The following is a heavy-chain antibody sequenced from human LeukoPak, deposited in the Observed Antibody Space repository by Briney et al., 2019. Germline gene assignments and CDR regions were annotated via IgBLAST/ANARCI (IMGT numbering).Heavy chain of an antibody. J-gene: IGHJ4*02. D-gene: IGHD3-22*01. V-gene: IGHV3-30*02. CDR2: IRYDGSNK. CDR3: AKDDPYYYDSSGYSDY. Sequence: GGSLRLSCAASGFTFSSYGMHWVRQAPGKGLEWVAFIRYDGSNKYYADSVKGRFTISRDSSKNTLYLQMNSLRAEDTAVYYCAKDDPYYYDSSGYSDYWGQGTLVTVSS. CDR1: GFTFSSYG.